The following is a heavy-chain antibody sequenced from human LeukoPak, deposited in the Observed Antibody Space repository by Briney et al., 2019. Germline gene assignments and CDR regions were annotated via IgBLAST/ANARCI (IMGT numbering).Heavy chain of an antibody. CDR3: ARSLLWFGDSGGAFDI. V-gene: IGHV4-39*07. J-gene: IGHJ3*02. Sequence: SETLSLTCTVSGGSISSSSYYWGWIRQPPGKGLEWIGSIYYSGSTYYNPSLKSRVTISVDTSKNQFSLKLSSVTAADTAVYYCARSLLWFGDSGGAFDIWGQGTMVTVSS. D-gene: IGHD3-10*01. CDR2: IYYSGST. CDR1: GGSISSSSYY.